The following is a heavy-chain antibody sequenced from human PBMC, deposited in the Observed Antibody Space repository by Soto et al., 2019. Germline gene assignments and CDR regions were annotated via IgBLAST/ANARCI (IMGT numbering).Heavy chain of an antibody. CDR2: IWYDGSNK. CDR3: ARDASYYFDY. J-gene: IGHJ4*02. CDR1: GFTFSSYG. Sequence: QVQLVESGGGVVQPGRSLRLSCAASGFTFSSYGMHWVRQAPGKGLEWVAVIWYDGSNKYYADSVKGRFTISRDNSKNTLYLQMNILRAEDTAVYYCARDASYYFDYWVQGTLVTVSS. V-gene: IGHV3-33*01.